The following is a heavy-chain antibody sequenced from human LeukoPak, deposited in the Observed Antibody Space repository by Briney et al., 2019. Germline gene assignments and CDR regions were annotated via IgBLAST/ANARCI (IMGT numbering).Heavy chain of an antibody. Sequence: PSETLSLTCTVSGGSISSYYWSWIRQPPGKGLEWIGYIYYSGSTNYNPSLKSRVTISVDTSKNQFSLKLSSVTAADTAVYYCARQRAAAGLDYWGQGTLVTVSS. CDR2: IYYSGST. V-gene: IGHV4-59*01. D-gene: IGHD6-13*01. CDR1: GGSISSYY. J-gene: IGHJ4*02. CDR3: ARQRAAAGLDY.